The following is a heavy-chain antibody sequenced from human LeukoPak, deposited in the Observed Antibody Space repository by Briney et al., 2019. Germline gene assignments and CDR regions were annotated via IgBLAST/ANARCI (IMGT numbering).Heavy chain of an antibody. CDR1: GYTFTSYD. D-gene: IGHD3-9*01. Sequence: ASVKVSCKASGYTFTSYDINWVRQATGQGLEWMGWMNPNSDNTGYAQKFQGRVTMTRNTSISTAYMELSSLRSEDTAVYYCARGLWDDILSGYSEDYWGQGTLVTVSS. V-gene: IGHV1-8*01. CDR2: MNPNSDNT. CDR3: ARGLWDDILSGYSEDY. J-gene: IGHJ4*02.